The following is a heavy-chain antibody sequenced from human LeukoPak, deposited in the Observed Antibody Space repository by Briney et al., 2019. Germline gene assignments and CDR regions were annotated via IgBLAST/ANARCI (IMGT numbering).Heavy chain of an antibody. D-gene: IGHD3-10*01. J-gene: IGHJ5*02. V-gene: IGHV3-30*02. Sequence: GGSLRLSCAAPGFTFSSYWMSWVRQAPGKGLEWVAFIRYTAKDKYYADPVKGRLTISRANSKNTLYLKINSLRAEEPAGNYFAKDLMRDFWFGESWGQATLVSVSS. CDR3: AKDLMRDFWFGES. CDR1: GFTFSSYW. CDR2: IRYTAKDK.